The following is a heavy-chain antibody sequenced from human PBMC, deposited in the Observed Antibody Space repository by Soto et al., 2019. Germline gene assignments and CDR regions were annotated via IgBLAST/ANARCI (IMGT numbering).Heavy chain of an antibody. J-gene: IGHJ6*02. CDR1: GGSISSYY. D-gene: IGHD6-13*01. Sequence: SETLSLSCTVSGGSISSYYWSWIRQPPGKGLEWIGYIHYSGSTNYNPSLKSRVTVSVDTSKTQFSLKLSSVTAADTAVYYCARDYIAAAGTTPYYYYYYGMDVWGQGTTVTVSS. CDR2: IHYSGST. CDR3: ARDYIAAAGTTPYYYYYYGMDV. V-gene: IGHV4-59*01.